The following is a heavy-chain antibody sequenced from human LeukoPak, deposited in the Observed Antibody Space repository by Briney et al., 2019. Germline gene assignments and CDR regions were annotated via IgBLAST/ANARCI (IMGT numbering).Heavy chain of an antibody. J-gene: IGHJ4*02. CDR3: ARGGLAAPVGGY. Sequence: GGSLRLSCAASGFTFSSYAMSWVRQAPGKGLEWVSAISGSGGSTYYADSVRGRFTISRDNFKNTLYLQINSLRAEDTAVYFCARGGLAAPVGGYWGQGSLVTVSS. CDR1: GFTFSSYA. V-gene: IGHV3-23*01. CDR2: ISGSGGST. D-gene: IGHD6-13*01.